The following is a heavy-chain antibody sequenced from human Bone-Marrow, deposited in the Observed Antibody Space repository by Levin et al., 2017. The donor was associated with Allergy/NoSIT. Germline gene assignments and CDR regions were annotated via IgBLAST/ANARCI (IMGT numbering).Heavy chain of an antibody. Sequence: GESLKISCKASGYTFTSYGISWVRQAPGQGLEWMGWISAYNGNTNYAQKLQGRVTMTTDTSTSTAYMELRSLRSDDTAVYYCARDLTLIVVVSTQDAFDIWGQGTMVTVSS. J-gene: IGHJ3*02. CDR3: ARDLTLIVVVSTQDAFDI. CDR1: GYTFTSYG. V-gene: IGHV1-18*01. CDR2: ISAYNGNT. D-gene: IGHD3-22*01.